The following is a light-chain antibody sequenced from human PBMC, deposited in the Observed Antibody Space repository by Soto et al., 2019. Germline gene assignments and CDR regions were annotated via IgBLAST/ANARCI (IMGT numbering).Light chain of an antibody. CDR3: LLYYGGAWV. J-gene: IGLJ3*02. V-gene: IGLV7-43*01. Sequence: QAVVTQEPSLTVSPGGTVTLTCASSTGAVTSGYYPNWFQQKPGQAPRALXXXXXXXXXXXXXXXXXSLLGGKAALTLSGXQXXXXXXYYCLLYYGGAWVFGGGTKVTVL. CDR1: TGAVTSGYY. CDR2: XXX.